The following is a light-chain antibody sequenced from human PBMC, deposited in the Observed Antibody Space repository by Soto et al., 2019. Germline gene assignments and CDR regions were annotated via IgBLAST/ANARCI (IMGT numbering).Light chain of an antibody. Sequence: VLTQPASVSGSPGQSITISCTGTSSDVGSYKFVSWYQQHPGKAPKVLIYEVSKRPSGVFNRFSGSKSGNTASLTISGLQAEDEADYYCCSYAGSRIFVFGTGTKVTVL. CDR3: CSYAGSRIFV. CDR2: EVS. V-gene: IGLV2-23*02. CDR1: SSDVGSYKF. J-gene: IGLJ1*01.